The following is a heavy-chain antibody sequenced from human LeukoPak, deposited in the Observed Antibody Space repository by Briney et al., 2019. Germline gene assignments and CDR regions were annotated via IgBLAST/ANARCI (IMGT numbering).Heavy chain of an antibody. J-gene: IGHJ4*02. V-gene: IGHV3-30-3*01. Sequence: GRSLRLSCAASGFTFSSYAMHWVRQAPGKGLEWVAVISYDGSNKYYADSVKGRFTISRDNSKNTLYLQMNSLRAEDTAVYYCAREQTAVAVTTYFDYWGQGTLVTVSS. D-gene: IGHD6-19*01. CDR3: AREQTAVAVTTYFDY. CDR1: GFTFSSYA. CDR2: ISYDGSNK.